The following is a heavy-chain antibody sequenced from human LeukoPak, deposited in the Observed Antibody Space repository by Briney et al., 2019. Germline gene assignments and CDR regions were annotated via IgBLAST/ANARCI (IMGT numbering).Heavy chain of an antibody. Sequence: VSGGSISSXXXXXXRXXXXKXXXXXXXXXXSGSTNYNPSLKSRVTISVDTSKNQFSLKLSSVTAADTAVYYCARVYCSSTSCLRPLYYGMDVWGQGTTVTVSS. D-gene: IGHD2-2*01. CDR2: XXXSGST. CDR3: ARVYCSSTSCLRPLYYGMDV. J-gene: IGHJ6*02. V-gene: IGHV4-59*01. CDR1: GGSISSXX.